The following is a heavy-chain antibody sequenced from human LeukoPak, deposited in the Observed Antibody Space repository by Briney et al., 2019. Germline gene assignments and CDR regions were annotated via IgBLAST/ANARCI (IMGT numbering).Heavy chain of an antibody. Sequence: SETLSLTCTVSGGSISSYYWSWIRQPPGKGLEWIGYIYYSGSTNYNPSLKSRVTISVDTSKNQFSLKLSSVTAADTAVYYCARDLRVFWSGYWAYWGQGTLVTVSS. J-gene: IGHJ4*02. CDR3: ARDLRVFWSGYWAY. CDR1: GGSISSYY. CDR2: IYYSGST. D-gene: IGHD3-3*01. V-gene: IGHV4-59*01.